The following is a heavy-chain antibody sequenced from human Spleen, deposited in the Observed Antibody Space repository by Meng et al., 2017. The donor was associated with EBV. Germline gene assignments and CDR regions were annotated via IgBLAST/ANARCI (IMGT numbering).Heavy chain of an antibody. CDR1: GFRFSRYW. CDR3: SRDLAGSDDD. D-gene: IGHD6-25*01. V-gene: IGHV3-74*01. CDR2: TNEDGRTT. J-gene: IGHJ4*02. Sequence: VNPVAAGEAVVPAGGLLRLSCGASGFRFSRYWMHWVRPAPGKGLVWVSRTNEDGRTTDYADSVKGRFTISRDNTKNILYLQMDSLRAEDTALYFCSRDLAGSDDDWGQGTLVTVSS.